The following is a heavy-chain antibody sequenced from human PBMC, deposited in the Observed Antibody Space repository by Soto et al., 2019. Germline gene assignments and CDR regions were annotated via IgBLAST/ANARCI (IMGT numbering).Heavy chain of an antibody. Sequence: PSETLSLTCTVSGGXISSYYWSWIRQPPGKGLEWIGYIYYSGSTNYNPSLKSRVTISVDTSKNQFSLKLSSVTAADTAVYYCARALGYSYGNWFDPWGQGTLVTVSS. D-gene: IGHD5-18*01. V-gene: IGHV4-59*01. CDR3: ARALGYSYGNWFDP. CDR1: GGXISSYY. CDR2: IYYSGST. J-gene: IGHJ5*02.